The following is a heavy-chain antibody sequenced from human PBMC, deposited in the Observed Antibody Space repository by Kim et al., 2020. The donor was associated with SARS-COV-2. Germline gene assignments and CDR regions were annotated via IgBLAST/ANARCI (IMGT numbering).Heavy chain of an antibody. J-gene: IGHJ6*02. V-gene: IGHV5-51*01. CDR3: ARPLDDYVWGSYRPYYYYGMDV. D-gene: IGHD3-16*02. Sequence: GESLKISRKGSGYSFTSYWIGWVRQMPGKGLEWMGIIYPGDSDTRYSPSFQGQVTISADKSISTAYLQWSSLKASDTAMYYCARPLDDYVWGSYRPYYYYGMDVWGQGTTVTVSS. CDR2: IYPGDSDT. CDR1: GYSFTSYW.